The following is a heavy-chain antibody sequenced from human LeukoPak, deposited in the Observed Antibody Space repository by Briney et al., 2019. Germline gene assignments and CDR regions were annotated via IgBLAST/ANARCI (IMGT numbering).Heavy chain of an antibody. J-gene: IGHJ4*02. V-gene: IGHV4-39*01. Sequence: SETPSLTCTVSGGAISNTSYYWGWICQPPANGLDSFGSASYSGITCDSPSLECRVIISVDTSKNQFSLRLSSLTATNTAIYYCTRLRSYGGNRGIDYWGQGTLVAVSS. CDR1: GGAISNTSYY. CDR3: TRLRSYGGNRGIDY. CDR2: ASYSGIT. D-gene: IGHD4-23*01.